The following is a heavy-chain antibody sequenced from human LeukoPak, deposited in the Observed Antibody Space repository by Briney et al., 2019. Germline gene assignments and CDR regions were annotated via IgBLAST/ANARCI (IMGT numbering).Heavy chain of an antibody. J-gene: IGHJ4*02. CDR1: GFTVSTNY. CDR2: IYTGGTT. CDR3: TTAPWGDTGY. Sequence: PGGSLRLSYAASGFTVSTNYMTWVRQPPGKGLESISMIYTGGTTHYADSVKGRFTISRDKSTNTLYLQMNNLRVDDTAVYYCTTAPWGDTGYWGQGTLVTVSS. D-gene: IGHD3-16*01. V-gene: IGHV3-53*01.